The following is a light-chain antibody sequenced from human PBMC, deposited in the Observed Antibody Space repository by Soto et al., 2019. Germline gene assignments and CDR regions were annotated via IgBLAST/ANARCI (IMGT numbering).Light chain of an antibody. J-gene: IGKJ1*01. Sequence: AIQMTQSPFSLSASVVYRVTITCRASQGIRDDLSWYQQKAGKAPKLLIFTASKLNSGVPSRFSGSFSGTNFSLTISDLQPEDCATYYCLQDYSYPRTFGQGTKVDIK. CDR3: LQDYSYPRT. V-gene: IGKV1-6*01. CDR2: TAS. CDR1: QGIRDD.